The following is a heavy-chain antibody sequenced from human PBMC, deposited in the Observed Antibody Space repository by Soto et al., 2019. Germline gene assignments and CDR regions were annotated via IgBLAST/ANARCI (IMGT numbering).Heavy chain of an antibody. D-gene: IGHD6-6*01. J-gene: IGHJ1*01. CDR2: INPNRGGT. CDR3: ARDGNSSSPLRY. Sequence: QAPGQGLEWMGWINPNRGGTNYAQKFQGWVTMTRDTSISTAYMELSRLRSDDTAVYYCARDGNSSSPLRYWGQGTLATVSS. V-gene: IGHV1-2*04.